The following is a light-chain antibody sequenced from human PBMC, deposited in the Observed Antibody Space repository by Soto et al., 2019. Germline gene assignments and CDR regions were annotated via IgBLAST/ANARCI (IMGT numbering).Light chain of an antibody. CDR2: NNN. CDR1: SSNIGSNT. Sequence: QSVLTQPPSASGTPGQRVTISCSGSSSNIGSNTVNWYQQLPGTAPKLLIYNNNQRPSGVPDRFSGSKSGTSASLAISGLXXXXXXDYYCAAWDDSLNGLVFGTGTKLTV. V-gene: IGLV1-44*01. CDR3: AAWDDSLNGLV. J-gene: IGLJ1*01.